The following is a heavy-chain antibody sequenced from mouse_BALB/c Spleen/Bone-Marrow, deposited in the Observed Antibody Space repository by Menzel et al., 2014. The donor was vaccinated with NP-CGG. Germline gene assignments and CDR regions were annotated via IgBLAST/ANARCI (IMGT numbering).Heavy chain of an antibody. Sequence: EVQLVESGGGLVQPGGSRKLSCAASGFTFSSFGMHWVRQTPEKGLEWVAYISSGSRTIYSADTVKGRFTISRDNPKNTLFLQMTSLRSEDTAMYYCARNYDFWFGYWGQGTLVTVSA. CDR2: ISSGSRTI. CDR1: GFTFSSFG. CDR3: ARNYDFWFGY. V-gene: IGHV5-17*02. J-gene: IGHJ3*01. D-gene: IGHD2-4*01.